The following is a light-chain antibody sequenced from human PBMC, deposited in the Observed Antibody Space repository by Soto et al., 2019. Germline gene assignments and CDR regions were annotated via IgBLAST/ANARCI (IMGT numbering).Light chain of an antibody. CDR1: QSVSSSY. CDR2: GAS. Sequence: EIVLTRSPGTLSLSPGERATLSCRASQSVSSSYLAWYQQKPGQAPRLLIYGASSRATGIPDRVSGSGSGTDFTRTISRLEPEDFAVYYWQQYGSSPQTFGQGTKLEIK. V-gene: IGKV3-20*01. J-gene: IGKJ2*01. CDR3: QQYGSSPQT.